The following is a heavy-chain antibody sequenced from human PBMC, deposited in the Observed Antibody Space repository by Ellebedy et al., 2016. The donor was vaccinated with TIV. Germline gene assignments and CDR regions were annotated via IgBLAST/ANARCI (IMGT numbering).Heavy chain of an antibody. J-gene: IGHJ6*02. CDR2: IIPIFRTT. CDR3: VARDDYHYGMDV. Sequence: SVKVSCKASGATFSSYTISWVRQAPGQGLEWMGGIIPIFRTTNYAQKFQGRVAIIADEYTRTAHLELSSLSFEDTAVYYCVARDDYHYGMDVWGQGTTVTVSS. CDR1: GATFSSYT. D-gene: IGHD3-10*01. V-gene: IGHV1-69*13.